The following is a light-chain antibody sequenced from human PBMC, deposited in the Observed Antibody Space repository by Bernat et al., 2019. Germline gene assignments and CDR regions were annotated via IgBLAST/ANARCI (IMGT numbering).Light chain of an antibody. J-gene: IGLJ3*02. CDR3: GTWDSSLSVWV. Sequence: QSVLTQPPSVSAAPGQKVTISCSGSSSNIGNNYVSWYQQLPGTAPKLLIYDNNKRPSGIPDRFSGSKSGTSATLGITGLQTGDEADYYCGTWDSSLSVWVFGGWTRLTVL. CDR1: SSNIGNNY. V-gene: IGLV1-51*01. CDR2: DNN.